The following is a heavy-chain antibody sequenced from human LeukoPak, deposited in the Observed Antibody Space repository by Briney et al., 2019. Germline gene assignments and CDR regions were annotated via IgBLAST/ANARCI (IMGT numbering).Heavy chain of an antibody. CDR3: ARVNYGMDV. J-gene: IGHJ6*02. CDR1: GFTFSSYW. CDR2: ISGSGGST. V-gene: IGHV3-23*01. Sequence: TGGSLRLSCAASGFTFSSYWMSWVRQAPGRGLEWVSGISGSGGSTYYADSVKGRFTISRDNSKNTLYLQMNILRAEDTAVYYCARVNYGMDVWGQGTTVTVSS.